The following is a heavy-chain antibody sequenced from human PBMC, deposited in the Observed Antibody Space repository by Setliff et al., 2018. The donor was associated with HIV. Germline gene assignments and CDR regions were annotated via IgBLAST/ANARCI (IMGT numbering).Heavy chain of an antibody. CDR1: GGSFSGYY. CDR3: ARGGYSWSFDY. Sequence: PSETLSLTCAVYGGSFSGYYWSWIRQPPGKGLEWIGEINHSGGTNYNPSLKSRVTISVDTSKNQFSLKLSSVTAADTAVYYCARGGYSWSFDYWGQGTLVTVSS. V-gene: IGHV4-34*01. J-gene: IGHJ4*02. CDR2: INHSGGT. D-gene: IGHD5-18*01.